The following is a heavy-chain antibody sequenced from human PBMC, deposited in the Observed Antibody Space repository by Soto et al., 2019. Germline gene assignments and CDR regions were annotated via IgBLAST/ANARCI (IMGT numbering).Heavy chain of an antibody. CDR3: AKSMEVIDWFDP. CDR2: IGGSGGST. V-gene: IGHV3-23*01. D-gene: IGHD3-22*01. Sequence: EVQLLESGGGLVQPGGSLRLSCAASGFTFSSCAMTWVRQAPGKGLEWVSAIGGSGGSTYYADSVKGRFTISRDNSKNTLYLQMNSRIVEDTAVYYCAKSMEVIDWFDPWGQGTLVPVSS. J-gene: IGHJ5*02. CDR1: GFTFSSCA.